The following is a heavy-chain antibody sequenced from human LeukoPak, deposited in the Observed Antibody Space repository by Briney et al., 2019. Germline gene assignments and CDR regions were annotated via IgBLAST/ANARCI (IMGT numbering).Heavy chain of an antibody. D-gene: IGHD3-16*01. CDR3: VRDFLGESGAGGY. CDR2: ISPSGNSK. J-gene: IGHJ4*02. CDR1: TFTFSSYT. Sequence: GGSLRLSCATSTFTFSSYTMNWVRQAPGKGLEWVSSISPSGNSKYHADSVKGRFTISRDNAENSVYMQMKSLRGEDTAVYYCVRDFLGESGAGGYWGQGTLVTVSS. V-gene: IGHV3-21*01.